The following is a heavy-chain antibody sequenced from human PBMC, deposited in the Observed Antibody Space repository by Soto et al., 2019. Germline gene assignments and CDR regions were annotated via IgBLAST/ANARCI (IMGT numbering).Heavy chain of an antibody. J-gene: IGHJ4*02. CDR3: ARGRLLWFGELSRPRGTNFDY. D-gene: IGHD3-10*01. Sequence: QVQLQQWGAGLLKPSETLSLTCAVYGGSFSGYYWSWIRQPPGKGLEWIGEINHSGSTNYNPSLKSRVTISVDTSKNQFSLKLSSVTAADTAVYYCARGRLLWFGELSRPRGTNFDYWGQGTLVTVSS. CDR2: INHSGST. CDR1: GGSFSGYY. V-gene: IGHV4-34*01.